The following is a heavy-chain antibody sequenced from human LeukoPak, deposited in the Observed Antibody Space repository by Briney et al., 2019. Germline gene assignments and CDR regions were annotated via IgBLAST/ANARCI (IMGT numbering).Heavy chain of an antibody. V-gene: IGHV3-48*03. CDR3: ARQTGSGLFILP. CDR2: ISSSGSTI. J-gene: IGHJ4*02. D-gene: IGHD3/OR15-3a*01. CDR1: GFTFSSYE. Sequence: GGSLRLSCAASGFTFSSYEMNWVRQAPGKGLEWVSYISSSGSTIYYADSVKGRFTISRDNAKNSLYLQMNSLRAEDTAVYYCARQTGSGLFILPGGQGTLVTVSS.